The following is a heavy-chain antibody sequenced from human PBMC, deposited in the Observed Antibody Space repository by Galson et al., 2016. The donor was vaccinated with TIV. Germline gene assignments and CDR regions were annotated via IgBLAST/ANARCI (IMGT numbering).Heavy chain of an antibody. D-gene: IGHD3-22*01. CDR2: ISYDRSNK. V-gene: IGHV3-30*03. J-gene: IGHJ4*02. Sequence: SLRLSCAASGFTFGSYGMHWVRQAPGKGLDWVALISYDRSNKDYADSVKGRFTISRDNSKNTLYLQMNSLRAEDTAVYYCARDSSGYFSFDYWGQGTLVTVSS. CDR1: GFTFGSYG. CDR3: ARDSSGYFSFDY.